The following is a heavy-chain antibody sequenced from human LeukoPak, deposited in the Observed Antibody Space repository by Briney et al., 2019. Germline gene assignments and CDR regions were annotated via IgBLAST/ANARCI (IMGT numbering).Heavy chain of an antibody. V-gene: IGHV3-48*03. J-gene: IGHJ5*02. CDR3: ARGVGKVVVAATPSYWFDP. Sequence: GGSLRLSCAASGFTFSSYEMNWVRQAPGKGLEWVSYIISSGSTIYYADSVKGRFTISIDNAKNPLYLQMNSRRSEDTAVYYCARGVGKVVVAATPSYWFDPWGQGTLVTVSS. CDR1: GFTFSSYE. D-gene: IGHD2-15*01. CDR2: IISSGSTI.